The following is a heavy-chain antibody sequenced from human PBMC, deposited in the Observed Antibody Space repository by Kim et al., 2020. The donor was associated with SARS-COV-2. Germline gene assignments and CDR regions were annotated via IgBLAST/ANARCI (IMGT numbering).Heavy chain of an antibody. CDR1: QYTFTSYY. J-gene: IGHJ5*02. Sequence: ASVKVSCKASQYTFTSYYIHWVRQAPGQGFEWMGWINPHTGGTKYAQRFQDRVTMTRDTSLRTAYMELSSLRSDDTATYYCARNGAVAPPDTPQINWFDPWGQGSLVTVSS. CDR2: INPHTGGT. D-gene: IGHD2-15*01. CDR3: ARNGAVAPPDTPQINWFDP. V-gene: IGHV1-2*02.